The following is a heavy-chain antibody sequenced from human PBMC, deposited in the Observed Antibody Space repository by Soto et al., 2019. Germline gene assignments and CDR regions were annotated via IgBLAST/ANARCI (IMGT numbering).Heavy chain of an antibody. Sequence: PGGSLRLSCAASGFTFSSHAMSWVRQAPGKGLEWVSAISGSGGSTYYADSVKGRFTISRDNSKNTLYLQMNSLRAEDTAVYYCAKDQPYYDFWSGYYDLYYFDYWGQGTLVTVSS. CDR2: ISGSGGST. V-gene: IGHV3-23*01. D-gene: IGHD3-3*01. CDR3: AKDQPYYDFWSGYYDLYYFDY. J-gene: IGHJ4*02. CDR1: GFTFSSHA.